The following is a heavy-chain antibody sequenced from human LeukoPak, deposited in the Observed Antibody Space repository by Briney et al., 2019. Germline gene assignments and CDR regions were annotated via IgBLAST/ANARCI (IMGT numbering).Heavy chain of an antibody. Sequence: PGGSLRLSCAASGFTFNTSSLNWVRQAPGKGLEWVSSITSSSVYIYYADSVKGRFTLSRDDAKNSVYLQMNSLRADDTAVYFCARDGARRDAFDIWGQGTMVTVSS. CDR1: GFTFNTSS. V-gene: IGHV3-21*01. CDR3: ARDGARRDAFDI. J-gene: IGHJ3*02. CDR2: ITSSSVYI. D-gene: IGHD3-16*01.